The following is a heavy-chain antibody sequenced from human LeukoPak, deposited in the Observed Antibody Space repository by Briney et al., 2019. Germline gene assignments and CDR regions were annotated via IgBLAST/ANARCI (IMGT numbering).Heavy chain of an antibody. CDR1: GYTFTSYY. D-gene: IGHD1-1*01. CDR3: ARGTTGAY. Sequence: ASLKISCKASGYTFTSYYIDWARKAPGQGLEWMRVFNPSGGSRRYAQKLQSRVTMTRDPSTRTVYMELSSLTSDDTAVYYCARGTTGAYWGEGTPVTVSS. V-gene: IGHV1-46*04. CDR2: FNPSGGSR. J-gene: IGHJ4*02.